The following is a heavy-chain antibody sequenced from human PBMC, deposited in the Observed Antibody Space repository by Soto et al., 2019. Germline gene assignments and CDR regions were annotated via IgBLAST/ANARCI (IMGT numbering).Heavy chain of an antibody. Sequence: PGGSLRLSCAASGFTFSSYAMSWVRQAPGKGLEWVSAISGSGGSTYYADSVKGRFTISRDNSKNTLYLQMNSLRAEDTAVYYCAKDRGAYCSGGSCYRKNAFDIWGQGTMVTVSS. CDR3: AKDRGAYCSGGSCYRKNAFDI. V-gene: IGHV3-23*01. J-gene: IGHJ3*02. CDR2: ISGSGGST. CDR1: GFTFSSYA. D-gene: IGHD2-15*01.